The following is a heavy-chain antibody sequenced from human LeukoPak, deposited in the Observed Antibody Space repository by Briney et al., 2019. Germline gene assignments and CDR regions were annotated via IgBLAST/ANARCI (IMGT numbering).Heavy chain of an antibody. D-gene: IGHD1-26*01. Sequence: GGSLRLSCAASGFTFDDYAMHWVRQAPGKGLEWVSLISWDGGSTYYADSVKGRFTISRDNSKNSLYLQMNSLRAEDTALYYCAKEGLLGYYFDYWGQGTLVTVSS. CDR1: GFTFDDYA. V-gene: IGHV3-43D*03. J-gene: IGHJ4*02. CDR2: ISWDGGST. CDR3: AKEGLLGYYFDY.